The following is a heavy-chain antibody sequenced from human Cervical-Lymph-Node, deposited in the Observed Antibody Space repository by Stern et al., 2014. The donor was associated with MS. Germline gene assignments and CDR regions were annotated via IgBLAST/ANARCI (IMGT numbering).Heavy chain of an antibody. V-gene: IGHV1-18*01. CDR1: GYTSTTYG. CDR3: ARGLLGSENAFDI. CDR2: ISAYNGNT. Sequence: VQLVESGAEAKKPGASVKGSCKVSGYTSTTYGISWVRHAPGQGLEGMGWISAYNGNTNYAQKLQGRVTMTTDTSTSTAYMELRSLRSDDTAVYYCARGLLGSENAFDIWGQGTMVTVSS. D-gene: IGHD2-15*01. J-gene: IGHJ3*02.